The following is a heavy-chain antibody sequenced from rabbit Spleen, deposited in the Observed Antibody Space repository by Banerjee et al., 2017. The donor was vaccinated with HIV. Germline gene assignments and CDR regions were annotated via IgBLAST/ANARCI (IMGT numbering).Heavy chain of an antibody. CDR2: IYTGSGGST. J-gene: IGHJ4*01. Sequence: QSLEESGGGLVQPEGSLTLTCTTSGFSLSRGYDMCWVRQAPGKGLEWIGCIYTGSGGSTYYATWAKGRFTISKTSSTTVTLQMTSLTVADTATYFCAKDPYTGSGDWFTLWGPGTLVTVS. D-gene: IGHD8-1*01. V-gene: IGHV1S40*01. CDR3: AKDPYTGSGDWFTL. CDR1: GFSLSRGYD.